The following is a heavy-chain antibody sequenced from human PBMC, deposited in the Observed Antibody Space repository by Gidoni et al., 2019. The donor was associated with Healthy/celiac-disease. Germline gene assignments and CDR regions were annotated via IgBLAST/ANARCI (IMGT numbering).Heavy chain of an antibody. J-gene: IGHJ6*02. Sequence: VQLVESGGGLVKPGGSLRLSCAASGFTFSSYSMNWVRQAPGKGLDWVSSISSSSSYIYYADSGKGRFTISRDNAKKSLYLQMNSLRAEDTAVYYCARTRGYRMYYYYGMDVWGQGTTVTVSS. D-gene: IGHD5-18*01. CDR2: ISSSSSYI. CDR3: ARTRGYRMYYYYGMDV. V-gene: IGHV3-21*01. CDR1: GFTFSSYS.